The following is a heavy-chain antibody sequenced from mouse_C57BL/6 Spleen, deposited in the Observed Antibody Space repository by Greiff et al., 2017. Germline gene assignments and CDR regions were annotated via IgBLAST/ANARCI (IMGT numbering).Heavy chain of an antibody. CDR1: GFTFSDYG. CDR2: ISSGSSTI. J-gene: IGHJ2*01. CDR3: ASFYFDY. Sequence: EVHLVESGGGLVKPGGSLKLSCAASGFTFSDYGMHWVRQAPEKGLEWVAYISSGSSTIYYADTVKGRFTISRDNAKNTLFLQITSLRSEDTAMYYCASFYFDYWGQGTTLTVSS. V-gene: IGHV5-17*01.